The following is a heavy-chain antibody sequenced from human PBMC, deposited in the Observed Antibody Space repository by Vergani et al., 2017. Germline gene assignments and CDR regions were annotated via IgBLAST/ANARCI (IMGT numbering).Heavy chain of an antibody. CDR3: ARAPRTDIVVVPALGAFDI. CDR2: IYPGDSDT. CDR1: GYSFTSYW. D-gene: IGHD2-2*01. J-gene: IGHJ3*02. Sequence: EVQLVQSGAEVKKPGESLKISCKGSGYSFTSYWIGWVRQMPGKGLEWMGIIYPGDSDTRNSPSFQGQVTISADKSISTAYLQWSSLKASDTAMYYCARAPRTDIVVVPALGAFDIWGQGTMVTVSS. V-gene: IGHV5-51*01.